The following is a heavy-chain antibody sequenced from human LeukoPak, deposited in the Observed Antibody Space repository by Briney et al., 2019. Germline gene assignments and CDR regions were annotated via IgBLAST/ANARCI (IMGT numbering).Heavy chain of an antibody. CDR2: TNPKNGGT. V-gene: IGHV1-2*02. Sequence: ASVKVSCKASGYTFTDYYIYWVRQAPGQGLEWMGWTNPKNGGTNYAQKFQGRVTMTSDTSISTAYMDLNSLKSDDTAVYYCAREWAYGDYVNLDYWGQGTLVAVSS. D-gene: IGHD4-17*01. CDR3: AREWAYGDYVNLDY. CDR1: GYTFTDYY. J-gene: IGHJ4*02.